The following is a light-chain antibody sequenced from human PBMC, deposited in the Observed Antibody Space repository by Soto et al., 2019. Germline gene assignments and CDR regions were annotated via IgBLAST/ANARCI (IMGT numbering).Light chain of an antibody. CDR3: AVWDDSLNGPL. V-gene: IGLV1-44*01. Sequence: QSVLTQPPSASGTPGQRVIISCSGSSSNIGRNTVNWYQQLPGTAPTLLIYSNNQRPSGVPDRFSGSKSGTSASLAVNGLQSEDEGEYYCAVWDDSLNGPLFGGGTKLTVL. CDR2: SNN. J-gene: IGLJ3*02. CDR1: SSNIGRNT.